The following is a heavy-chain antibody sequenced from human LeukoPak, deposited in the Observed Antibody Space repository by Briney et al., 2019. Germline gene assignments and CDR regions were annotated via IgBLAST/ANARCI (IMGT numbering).Heavy chain of an antibody. J-gene: IGHJ4*02. Sequence: GGSLRLSCAASGFTFSSYGMHWVRQAPGKGLEWVAFIRYDGSNKYYADSAKGRFTISRDNSKNTLYLQMNSLRAEDTAVYYCANSEVGASPSRFDYWGQGTLVTVSS. CDR1: GFTFSSYG. CDR3: ANSEVGASPSRFDY. CDR2: IRYDGSNK. V-gene: IGHV3-30*02. D-gene: IGHD6-6*01.